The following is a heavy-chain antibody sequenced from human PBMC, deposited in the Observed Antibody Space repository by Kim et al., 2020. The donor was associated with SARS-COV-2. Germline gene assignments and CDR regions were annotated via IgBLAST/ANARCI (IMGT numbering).Heavy chain of an antibody. CDR3: ARDREDIVVVPAAPTNYYYYGMDV. D-gene: IGHD2-2*01. CDR2: IWYDGSNK. J-gene: IGHJ6*02. V-gene: IGHV3-33*01. Sequence: GGSLRLSCAASGFTFSSYGMHWVRQAPGKGLEWVAVIWYDGSNKYYADSVKGRFTISRDNSKNTLYLQMNSLRAEDTAVYYCARDREDIVVVPAAPTNYYYYGMDVWGQGTTVTVSS. CDR1: GFTFSSYG.